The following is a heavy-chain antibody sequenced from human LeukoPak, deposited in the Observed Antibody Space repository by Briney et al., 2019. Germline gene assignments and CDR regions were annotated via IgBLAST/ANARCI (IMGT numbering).Heavy chain of an antibody. Sequence: PGGSLRLSCATSGFTFTRYAMSWVRQAPGRGLDWLSSVSGNGQNTFYADSVKGRFTISRDFSKDTLDLQMGNLRAEDTARYYCVEASDYNNYFDFWGQGMLVTVYS. J-gene: IGHJ4*02. V-gene: IGHV3-23*01. D-gene: IGHD1-26*01. CDR2: VSGNGQNT. CDR3: VEASDYNNYFDF. CDR1: GFTFTRYA.